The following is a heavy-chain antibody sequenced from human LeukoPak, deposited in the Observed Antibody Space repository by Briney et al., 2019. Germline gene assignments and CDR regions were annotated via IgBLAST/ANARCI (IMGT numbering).Heavy chain of an antibody. CDR2: ISYDGSNK. J-gene: IGHJ6*03. CDR3: ARGSVYCSSTSCYLHYYYMDV. V-gene: IGHV3-30*04. Sequence: GGSMRLSCAASGFTFSSYAMHWVRQAPGKGLEWVAVISYDGSNKYYADSVKGRFTISRDNSKNTLYLQMNSLRAEDTAVYYCARGSVYCSSTSCYLHYYYMDVWGKGTTVTVSS. CDR1: GFTFSSYA. D-gene: IGHD2-2*01.